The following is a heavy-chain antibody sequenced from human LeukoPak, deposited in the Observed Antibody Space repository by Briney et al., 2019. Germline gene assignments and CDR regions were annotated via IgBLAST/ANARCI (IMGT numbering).Heavy chain of an antibody. CDR1: GGSITGYH. CDR3: ARRNDFHI. Sequence: SETLSLTCTVSGGSITGYHWSWIRQPPGKGLEWVGYIYSNEATEYKPSLKSRVTISADTSKNQFSLRLTSVTAADTAIYYCARRNDFHIWGQGTMVTVSS. CDR2: IYSNEAT. J-gene: IGHJ3*02. V-gene: IGHV4-4*08.